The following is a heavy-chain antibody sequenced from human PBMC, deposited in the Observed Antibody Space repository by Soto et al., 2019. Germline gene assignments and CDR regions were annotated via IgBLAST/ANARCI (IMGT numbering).Heavy chain of an antibody. CDR1: GGSISSAAYY. CDR3: AREYTYGSYFFDC. D-gene: IGHD2-2*02. V-gene: IGHV4-31*03. J-gene: IGHJ4*02. Sequence: QVQLQESGPGLVKPSQTLSLTCTVSGGSISSAAYYWSWIRQHPGKGLEWIGYISHSGSTYYNPSPKTRVIISVDTSKNQFSLSLTSVTAADTAVYYCAREYTYGSYFFDCWGQGALVTVSS. CDR2: ISHSGST.